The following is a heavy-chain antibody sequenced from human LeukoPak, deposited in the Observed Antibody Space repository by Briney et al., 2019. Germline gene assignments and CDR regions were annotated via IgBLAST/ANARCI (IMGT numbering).Heavy chain of an antibody. J-gene: IGHJ3*02. Sequence: GGSLRLSCAASGFTFSSYGMHWVRQAPGKGLEWVAVIWYDGSNKYYADSVKGRFTISRDNSKNTLYLQMNSLRAEDTAAYYCAKSFASGSSYSTDAFDIWGLGTMVTVSS. D-gene: IGHD3-10*01. V-gene: IGHV3-33*06. CDR1: GFTFSSYG. CDR2: IWYDGSNK. CDR3: AKSFASGSSYSTDAFDI.